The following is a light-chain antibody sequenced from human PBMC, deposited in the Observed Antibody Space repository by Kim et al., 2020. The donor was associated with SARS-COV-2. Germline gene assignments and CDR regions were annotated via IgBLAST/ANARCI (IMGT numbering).Light chain of an antibody. CDR2: KAS. CDR1: QSFNDW. J-gene: IGKJ1*01. V-gene: IGKV1-5*03. Sequence: DIQMTQFPSTLSGSVGDRVTITCRASQSFNDWLAWYQQKPGKAPNLLIYKASNLKSGVSSGFSGSGSGTEFTLTISSLQPDDAATYYCQQYSHYSRTFGQGTKVDIK. CDR3: QQYSHYSRT.